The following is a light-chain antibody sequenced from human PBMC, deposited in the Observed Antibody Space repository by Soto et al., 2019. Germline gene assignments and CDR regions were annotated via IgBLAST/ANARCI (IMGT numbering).Light chain of an antibody. CDR3: QQCYSTLCT. V-gene: IGKV1-39*01. CDR2: AAS. CDR1: QSISSY. J-gene: IGKJ1*01. Sequence: DIQMTQSTSSLSASVGDRVTITCRASQSISSYLNWYQQKPGKAPKLLIYAASNLQSGVPSRFSGSGSGTDFILTISILQPEYFATYYCQQCYSTLCTFGQGTKWEFK.